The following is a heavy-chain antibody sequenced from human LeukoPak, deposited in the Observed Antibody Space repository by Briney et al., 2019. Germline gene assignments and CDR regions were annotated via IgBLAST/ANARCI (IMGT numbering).Heavy chain of an antibody. Sequence: PGGSLSLSCAPSGFTVSSSYMSWVRQTPGKGREWVSVIYAGGSTYHADSVKGRFTISRDNSKNTLYLQMNSLRVEDTAVYYCAEMNTIGENSFDLWGQGTMVTVSS. V-gene: IGHV3-53*01. D-gene: IGHD5-24*01. J-gene: IGHJ3*01. CDR1: GFTVSSSY. CDR3: AEMNTIGENSFDL. CDR2: IYAGGST.